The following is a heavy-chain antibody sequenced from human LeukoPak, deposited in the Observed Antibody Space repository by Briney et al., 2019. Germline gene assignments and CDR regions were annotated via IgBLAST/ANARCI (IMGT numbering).Heavy chain of an antibody. CDR1: GGSISSSSYY. CDR2: IYYSGST. CDR3: ARVIVGAGDNILDY. Sequence: SETLSLTXTVSGGSISSSSYYWGWIRQPPGKGLEWIGSIYYSGSTYYNPSLKSRVTISVDTSKNQFSLKLTSVTAADTAVYYCARVIVGAGDNILDYWGQGTLVTVSS. V-gene: IGHV4-39*01. D-gene: IGHD3-22*01. J-gene: IGHJ4*02.